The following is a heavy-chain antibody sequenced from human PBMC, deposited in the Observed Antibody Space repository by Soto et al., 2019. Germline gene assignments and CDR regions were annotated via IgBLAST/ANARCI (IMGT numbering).Heavy chain of an antibody. V-gene: IGHV4-59*01. CDR3: ARDRGLGSGWYGWFDP. CDR1: GCSIISYF. Sequence: PSETLSLTCTITGCSIISYFWSCIRQPPGKGLEWIGYIYYSESTNYNPSLKSRVTISVDTSKNQFSLKLSSVTAADTAVYYCARDRGLGSGWYGWFDPWGQGTLVTVS. CDR2: IYYSEST. J-gene: IGHJ5*02. D-gene: IGHD6-19*01.